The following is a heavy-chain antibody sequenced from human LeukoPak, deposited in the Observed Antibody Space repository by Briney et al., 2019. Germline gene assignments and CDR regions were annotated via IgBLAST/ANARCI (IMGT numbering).Heavy chain of an antibody. J-gene: IGHJ4*02. CDR2: IYYSGST. CDR3: AREPYDSSALYFDY. CDR1: GGSISSGGYY. Sequence: PSETLSLTCTVSGGSISSGGYYWRWLRQHPGKGLEWIGYIYYSGSTYHNPSLKSRVTISVDTSKNQFSLKLSSVTAADTAVYYCAREPYDSSALYFDYWGQGTLVTVSS. V-gene: IGHV4-31*03. D-gene: IGHD3-22*01.